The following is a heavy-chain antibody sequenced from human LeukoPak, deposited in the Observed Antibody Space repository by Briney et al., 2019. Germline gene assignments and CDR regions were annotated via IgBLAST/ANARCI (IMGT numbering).Heavy chain of an antibody. V-gene: IGHV3-53*01. Sequence: GGSLRLSCAASGFTVISNYMSWVRQAPGKGLDWVSIIYSGSTTYYADYVKGRFTISRDTSKNTLYLQMTSLRADDTAVYYCARSSDGSWDYWGQGALVTVSS. J-gene: IGHJ4*02. CDR3: ARSSDGSWDY. D-gene: IGHD2-15*01. CDR2: IYSGSTT. CDR1: GFTVISNY.